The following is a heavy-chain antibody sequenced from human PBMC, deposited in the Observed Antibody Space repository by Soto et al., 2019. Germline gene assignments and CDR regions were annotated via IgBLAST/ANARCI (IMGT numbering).Heavy chain of an antibody. Sequence: TLSLTCGVSGDSITSTSYWSWVRQPPGKGLEWIGEIYHSGGTNSNPSLKSRVTMSVDKSKIQFSLRLSSVSAADTALYYCAIVSKDASGSYCGAFHIWGQGTMVTVSS. CDR1: GDSITSTSY. V-gene: IGHV4-4*02. CDR2: IYHSGGT. D-gene: IGHD3-22*01. CDR3: AIVSKDASGSYCGAFHI. J-gene: IGHJ3*02.